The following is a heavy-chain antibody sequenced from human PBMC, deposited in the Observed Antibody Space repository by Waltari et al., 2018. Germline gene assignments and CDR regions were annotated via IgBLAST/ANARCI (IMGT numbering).Heavy chain of an antibody. D-gene: IGHD3-9*01. V-gene: IGHV3-23*01. CDR3: VKDIFRWAFDI. J-gene: IGHJ3*02. CDR2: MGSYLNT. CDR1: GFTFSGNA. Sequence: EVELLESGGGLVQPGGSLRLSCTTSGFTFSGNAMGWVRQAPGKGLWCVSGMGSYLNTHYADSVKVRFTISRDNSKNTLYLQMNSLRAEDTALYYCVKDIFRWAFDIWGQGTMVTVSS.